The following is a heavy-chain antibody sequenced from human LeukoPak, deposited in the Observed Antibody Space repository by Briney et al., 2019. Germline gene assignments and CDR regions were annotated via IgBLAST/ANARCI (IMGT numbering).Heavy chain of an antibody. V-gene: IGHV4-34*01. CDR3: ARGWYSSSWYLDY. Sequence: SETLSLTCAVYSGSFSGYYWSWIRQPPGKGLEWMGEINHSGSTNYNPSLKSRVTISVDTSKNQFSLKLSSVTAADTAVYYCARGWYSSSWYLDYWGQGTLVTVSS. J-gene: IGHJ4*02. CDR2: INHSGST. D-gene: IGHD6-13*01. CDR1: SGSFSGYY.